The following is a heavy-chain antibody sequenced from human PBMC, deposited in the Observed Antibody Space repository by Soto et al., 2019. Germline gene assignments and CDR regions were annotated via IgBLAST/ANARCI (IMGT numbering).Heavy chain of an antibody. CDR1: GYTFTSYG. Sequence: QVHLVQSGAEVKKPGASVKVSCKTSGYTFTSYGVSWVRQAPGQGLEWLGWISGYDGRTNLAQKVQDRVTMTTDTSXXTVYMELRSLRSDDTAVYYCAREGDVPYYYYGMDVWGQGTTVTVSS. V-gene: IGHV1-18*01. J-gene: IGHJ6*02. CDR3: AREGDVPYYYYGMDV. D-gene: IGHD2-21*02. CDR2: ISGYDGRT.